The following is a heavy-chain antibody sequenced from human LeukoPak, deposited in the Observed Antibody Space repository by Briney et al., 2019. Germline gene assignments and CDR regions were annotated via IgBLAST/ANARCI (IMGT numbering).Heavy chain of an antibody. J-gene: IGHJ4*02. CDR2: INWNGGST. Sequence: RTGGSLRLSCAASGFTFDDYGMSWVRQAPGKGLEWVSGINWNGGSTGYADSVKGRFTISRDNAKNSLYLQMNSQRAEDTALYYCARARYNWNDGAYDYWGQGTLVTVSS. CDR1: GFTFDDYG. D-gene: IGHD1-1*01. CDR3: ARARYNWNDGAYDY. V-gene: IGHV3-20*04.